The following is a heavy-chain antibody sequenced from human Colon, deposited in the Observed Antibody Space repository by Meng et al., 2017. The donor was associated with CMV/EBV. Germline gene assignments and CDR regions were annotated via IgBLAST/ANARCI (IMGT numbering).Heavy chain of an antibody. Sequence: GGSLRLSCAASGFSFITSSMHWVRQARGKGLEYVSAISRDGRNKYYADSLKGRFTISRDNSKDTLYLEMGNLRPEDTAVYYCATDPSTVTTNYWGQGTLVTVSS. CDR3: ATDPSTVTTNY. J-gene: IGHJ4*02. D-gene: IGHD4-17*01. CDR1: GFSFITSS. CDR2: ISRDGRNK. V-gene: IGHV3-64*02.